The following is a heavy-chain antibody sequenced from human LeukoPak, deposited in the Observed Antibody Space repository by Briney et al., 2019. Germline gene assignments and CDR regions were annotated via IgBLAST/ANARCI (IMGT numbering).Heavy chain of an antibody. Sequence: PSETLSLTCTVSGASISGHYLTWIRHAPGKGLEWIGYISYIGSTNYNPSLKSRVTISVDTSKNLFSLKLRSVTAADTAVYYCARDQISINALDMWGQRTMVTLSS. CDR2: ISYIGST. CDR3: ARDQISINALDM. D-gene: IGHD1-14*01. CDR1: GASISGHY. V-gene: IGHV4-59*11. J-gene: IGHJ3*02.